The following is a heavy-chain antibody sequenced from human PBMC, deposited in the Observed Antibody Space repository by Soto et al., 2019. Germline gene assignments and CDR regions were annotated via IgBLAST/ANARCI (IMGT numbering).Heavy chain of an antibody. V-gene: IGHV1-8*01. Sequence: QVQLVQSGAEVKKPGASVKVSCKASGYTFTSYDINWVRQATGQGLEWMGWMNPNSGNTGYAQKFQGRVTMTRNTSISTAYMELSGLRSEDTAVYYCARGGGFPLLHPRMYWFDPWGQGTLVTVSS. CDR3: ARGGGFPLLHPRMYWFDP. CDR2: MNPNSGNT. CDR1: GYTFTSYD. J-gene: IGHJ5*02. D-gene: IGHD2-15*01.